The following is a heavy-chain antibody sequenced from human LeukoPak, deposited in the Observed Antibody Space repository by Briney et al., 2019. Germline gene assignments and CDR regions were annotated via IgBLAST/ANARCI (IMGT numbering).Heavy chain of an antibody. CDR2: INPNSGET. D-gene: IGHD4-11*01. J-gene: IGHJ4*02. CDR3: ARDRDYSITERGFDY. V-gene: IGHV1-2*02. CDR1: GYTFTDYY. Sequence: GASVKVSCKTSGYTFTDYYIHWVRQAPGQGLEWMGWINPNSGETNSAQKFQGRVTMTGDTSISTAYMELRRVTSDDTAVYYCARDRDYSITERGFDYWGQGTLVTVSS.